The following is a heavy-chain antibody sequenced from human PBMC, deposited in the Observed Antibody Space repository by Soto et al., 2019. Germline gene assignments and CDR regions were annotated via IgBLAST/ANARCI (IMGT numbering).Heavy chain of an antibody. J-gene: IGHJ3*02. D-gene: IGHD3-22*01. CDR2: INPSGGST. CDR3: ARLFYYYDSGDI. V-gene: IGHV1-46*01. CDR1: GYTFTSYY. Sequence: ASVKVSCKASGYTFTSYYMHWVRQAPGQGLEWMGIINPSGGSTSYAQKFQGRVTMTRDTYTSTVYMELSSLRSEDTAVYDCARLFYYYDSGDIWGQGTMVTVSS.